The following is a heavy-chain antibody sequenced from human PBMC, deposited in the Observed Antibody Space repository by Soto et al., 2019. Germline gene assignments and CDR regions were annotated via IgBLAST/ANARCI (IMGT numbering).Heavy chain of an antibody. CDR3: ARHGDRGSVRALDY. V-gene: IGHV4-61*08. CDR2: IYYSGST. D-gene: IGHD3-10*01. J-gene: IGHJ4*02. Sequence: PSGTLSLTCTVSGGSISSGGYYWSWIRQPPGKGLEWIGYIYYSGSTNYNPSLKSRVTISVDTSKNQFSLKLSSVTAADTAVYYCARHGDRGSVRALDYWGQGTLVTVSS. CDR1: GGSISSGGYY.